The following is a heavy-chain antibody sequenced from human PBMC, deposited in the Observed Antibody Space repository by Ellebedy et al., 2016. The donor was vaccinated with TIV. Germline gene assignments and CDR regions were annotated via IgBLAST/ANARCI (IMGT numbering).Heavy chain of an antibody. D-gene: IGHD2-15*01. V-gene: IGHV1-3*01. CDR3: ARLMVVAAGYFDY. J-gene: IGHJ4*02. Sequence: KFQGRVTITRDTSASTAYMELSSLRSEDTAVYYCARLMVVAAGYFDYWGQGTLVTVSS.